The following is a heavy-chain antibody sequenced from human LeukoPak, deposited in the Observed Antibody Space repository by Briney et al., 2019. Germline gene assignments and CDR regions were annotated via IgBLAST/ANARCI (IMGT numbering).Heavy chain of an antibody. D-gene: IGHD3-3*02. Sequence: GGSLRLSCAASGFIFSNYAMHWVRQAPGKGLEWVAVISYDRSNKYYADSVKGRFTISRDNAKNSLYLQMNSLRAEDTAVYYCARDREVSRIFGVVIRTISYYYYYGIDVWGQGTTVIVFS. CDR2: ISYDRSNK. CDR1: GFIFSNYA. J-gene: IGHJ6*02. CDR3: ARDREVSRIFGVVIRTISYYYYYGIDV. V-gene: IGHV3-30-3*01.